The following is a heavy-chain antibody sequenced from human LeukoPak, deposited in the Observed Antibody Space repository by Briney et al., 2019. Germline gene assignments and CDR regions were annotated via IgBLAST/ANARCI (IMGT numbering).Heavy chain of an antibody. V-gene: IGHV3-30*04. CDR3: ARGRQNYGDYPY. CDR2: ISYDGSNK. J-gene: IGHJ4*02. D-gene: IGHD4-17*01. Sequence: PGGSLRLSCAASGFTFSSYAMHWVRQAPGKGLGWVAVISYDGSNKYYADSVKGRLTISRDNSKNTLYLQMNSLRAEDTAVYYCARGRQNYGDYPYWGQGTLVTVSS. CDR1: GFTFSSYA.